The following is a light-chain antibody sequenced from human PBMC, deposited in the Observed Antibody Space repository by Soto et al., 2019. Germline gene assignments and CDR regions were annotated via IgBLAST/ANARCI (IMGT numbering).Light chain of an antibody. Sequence: QSVLTQPASVSESPGQSITISCTGTSRDVGGFNYVSWYQQHPGKAPKLMIYDVTNRPSGVSYRFSGSKSGNTASLTISWLRAEDEADYYCNSYTSSSTYVFGTGTKVTVL. CDR1: SRDVGGFNY. CDR3: NSYTSSSTYV. V-gene: IGLV2-14*03. CDR2: DVT. J-gene: IGLJ1*01.